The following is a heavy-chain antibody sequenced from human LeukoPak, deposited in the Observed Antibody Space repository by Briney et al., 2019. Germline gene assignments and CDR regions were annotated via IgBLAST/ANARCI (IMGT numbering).Heavy chain of an antibody. CDR1: GYTFTGYF. Sequence: ASVKVPCKASGYTFTGYFMNWVRQAPGQGLEWMGWINPNSGDTTYAQKFQGRVTMTRDTSISTAYMELGRLRSDDTAVYYCARAQYYYPHHYYVYWGQGTLVTVSS. D-gene: IGHD3-10*01. CDR3: ARAQYYYPHHYYVY. V-gene: IGHV1-2*02. CDR2: INPNSGDT. J-gene: IGHJ4*02.